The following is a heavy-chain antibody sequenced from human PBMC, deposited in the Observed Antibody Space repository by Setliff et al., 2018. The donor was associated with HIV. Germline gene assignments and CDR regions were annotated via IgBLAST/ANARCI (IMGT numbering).Heavy chain of an antibody. J-gene: IGHJ4*02. CDR3: ARVRPRHLVSTNPPYYFDY. Sequence: GGCLRLSCAASGFTFDDYGMSWVRQAPGKGLEWVSAISGSGGSTYYADPVKGRFTISRDNSKNTLYLQMKSLRADDTAVYYCARVRPRHLVSTNPPYYFDYWGQGTLVTVSS. V-gene: IGHV3-23*01. D-gene: IGHD2-8*02. CDR1: GFTFDDYG. CDR2: ISGSGGST.